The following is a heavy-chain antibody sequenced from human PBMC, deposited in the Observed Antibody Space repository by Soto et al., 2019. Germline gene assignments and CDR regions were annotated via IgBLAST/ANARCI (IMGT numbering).Heavy chain of an antibody. CDR3: ARTIVTTGFYYGMDL. CDR2: ISWSSGSI. Sequence: QLVESGGGLVQPGRSLRLSCAASGFRFDDYAMHWVRQAPGKGLEWVSGISWSSGSIGYAASVKGRFTISRDNDGNSLFLQMNGLRSDDTALYYCARTIVTTGFYYGMDLWGQGTMVTVSS. D-gene: IGHD1-26*01. CDR1: GFRFDDYA. V-gene: IGHV3-9*01. J-gene: IGHJ6*02.